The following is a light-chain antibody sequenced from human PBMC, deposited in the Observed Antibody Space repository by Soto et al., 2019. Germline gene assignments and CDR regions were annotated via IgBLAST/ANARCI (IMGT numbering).Light chain of an antibody. J-gene: IGLJ1*01. CDR3: QVWDTRSEHYV. Sequence: SYELTQSPSVSVAPGQTVSITCGGSSIGSKSVHWYQQKPGQAPVLAVYDDSDRRSGIPERFSGSNSGNTATLTITRVEAGDEADYHCQVWDTRSEHYVFGAGTKLTVL. CDR1: SIGSKS. V-gene: IGLV3-21*02. CDR2: DDS.